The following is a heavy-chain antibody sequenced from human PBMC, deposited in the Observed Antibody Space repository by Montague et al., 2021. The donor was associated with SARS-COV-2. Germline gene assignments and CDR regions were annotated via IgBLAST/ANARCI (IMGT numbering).Heavy chain of an antibody. J-gene: IGHJ4*02. CDR1: GDSDSVKQFT. CDR3: VREHDQVFDY. CDR2: TRYMPNRTH. V-gene: IGHV6-1*01. Sequence: CAISGDSDSVKQFTRNSIKHTPEIHSQRLVRTRYMPNRTHDYAPSVKSRIIVNPDTSKNQFSLQLNSVTPEDTVVYYCVREHDQVFDYWGEGTLVTVSS. D-gene: IGHD1-1*01.